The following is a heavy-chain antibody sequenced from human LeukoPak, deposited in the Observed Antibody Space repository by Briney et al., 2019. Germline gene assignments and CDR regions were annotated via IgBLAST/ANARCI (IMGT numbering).Heavy chain of an antibody. D-gene: IGHD5-12*01. CDR1: GYTFTSYD. Sequence: ASVKVSCKASGYTFTSYDINWVRQAPGQGLEWMGWINPNSGGTNYAQKFQGWVTMTRDTSISTAYMELSRLRSDDTAVYYCAREGGGRLSGSPDAFDIWGQGTMVTVSS. J-gene: IGHJ3*02. V-gene: IGHV1-2*04. CDR2: INPNSGGT. CDR3: AREGGGRLSGSPDAFDI.